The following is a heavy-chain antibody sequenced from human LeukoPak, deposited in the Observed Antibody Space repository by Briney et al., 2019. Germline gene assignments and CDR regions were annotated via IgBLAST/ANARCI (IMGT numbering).Heavy chain of an antibody. Sequence: TGGSLRLSCAASGFTVSSNYISWVRQVPGKGLEWVSVIYSGGSTYYADSVKGRFTISRDNSKNTLYLQMNSLRAEDTAVYYCARDRYSGYEGIDYWGQGTLVTVSS. CDR1: GFTVSSNY. CDR2: IYSGGST. D-gene: IGHD5-12*01. V-gene: IGHV3-66*01. J-gene: IGHJ4*02. CDR3: ARDRYSGYEGIDY.